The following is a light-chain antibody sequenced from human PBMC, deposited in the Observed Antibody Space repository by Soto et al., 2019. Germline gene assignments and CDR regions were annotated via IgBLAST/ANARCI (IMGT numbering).Light chain of an antibody. CDR3: QQRSNWPST. CDR2: DAS. J-gene: IGKJ4*01. Sequence: EIVLTQSPATLSLSPGNRATLSCRASQSVSGYLAWYQQKPGQAPRLLIYDASNRATGIPARFSGSGSGTDFPLTSTRLEPEDFAVYYCQQRSNWPSTFGGGTKVDI. CDR1: QSVSGY. V-gene: IGKV3-11*01.